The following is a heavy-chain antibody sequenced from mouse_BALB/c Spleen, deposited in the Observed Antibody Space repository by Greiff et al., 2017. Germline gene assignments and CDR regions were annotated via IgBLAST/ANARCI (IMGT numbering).Heavy chain of an antibody. J-gene: IGHJ4*01. CDR2: ISSGRSTI. V-gene: IGHV5-17*02. CDR1: GFTFSSFG. CDR3: ATTAPYAMDY. Sequence: EVKLVESGGGLVQPGGSRKLSCAASGFTFSSFGMHWVRQAPEKGLEWVAYISSGRSTIYYADTVKGRFTISRDNPKNTLFLQMTSLRSEDTAMYYCATTAPYAMDYWGQGTSVTVSS. D-gene: IGHD1-2*01.